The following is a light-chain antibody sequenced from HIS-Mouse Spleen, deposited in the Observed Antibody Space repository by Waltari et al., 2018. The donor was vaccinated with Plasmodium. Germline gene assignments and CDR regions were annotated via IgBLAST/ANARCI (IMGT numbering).Light chain of an antibody. J-gene: IGLJ1*01. CDR1: SRDVGGSNY. V-gene: IGLV2-14*01. CDR2: EVS. Sequence: QSALTQPASVSGSPGQSIPISCTGTSRDVGGSNYVSWYQQHPGKAPKLMIYEVSNRPSGVSNRFSGSKSGNTASLTISGLQAEDEADYYCSSYTSSSTLDVFGTGTKVTVL. CDR3: SSYTSSSTLDV.